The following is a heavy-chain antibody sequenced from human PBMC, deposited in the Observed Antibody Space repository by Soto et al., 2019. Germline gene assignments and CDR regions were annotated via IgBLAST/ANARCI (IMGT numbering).Heavy chain of an antibody. D-gene: IGHD3-10*01. CDR2: IIGYNGNT. CDR1: AYTFTSYG. Sequence: SVKGSCKASAYTFTSYGIRRVRQAPGQGVEGMGWIIGYNGNTNDAEELQGRGTMTTDATTRTAYMELMNLITDETAGDYCGRSSSGSGSYSQGDYYYGMDVWGQGTPVTVSS. J-gene: IGHJ6*02. CDR3: GRSSSGSGSYSQGDYYYGMDV. V-gene: IGHV1-18*04.